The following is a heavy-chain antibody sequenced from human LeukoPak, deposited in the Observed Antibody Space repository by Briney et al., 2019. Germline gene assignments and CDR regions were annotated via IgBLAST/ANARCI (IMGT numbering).Heavy chain of an antibody. CDR1: GFTFSSYG. D-gene: IGHD3-9*01. CDR3: AKHTISILTGYTLFDY. V-gene: IGHV3-23*01. Sequence: PGRSLRLSCAASGFTFSSYGMHWVRQAPGKGLEWVSAILGSGGSTYYADSVKGRFTISRDNSKNTLSLQMNSLSAEGTAVYYCAKHTISILTGYTLFDYWGQGTLVTVSS. J-gene: IGHJ4*02. CDR2: ILGSGGST.